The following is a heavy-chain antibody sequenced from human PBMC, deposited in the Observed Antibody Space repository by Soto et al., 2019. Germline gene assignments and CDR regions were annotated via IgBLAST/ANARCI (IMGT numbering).Heavy chain of an antibody. CDR3: VRRVSGNYDD. J-gene: IGHJ4*02. CDR1: GFTFSSYD. D-gene: IGHD1-7*01. V-gene: IGHV3-64*01. Sequence: EVQLAESGGGMVQPGGSLRLSCVASGFTFSSYDMHWVRQAPGKGLEYVSSISSNGGTTYYGNSVKCRFTISRDNSKNTLYLQMGSVIAEDMAVYYCVRRVSGNYDDCGQGTLVTVSS. CDR2: ISSNGGTT.